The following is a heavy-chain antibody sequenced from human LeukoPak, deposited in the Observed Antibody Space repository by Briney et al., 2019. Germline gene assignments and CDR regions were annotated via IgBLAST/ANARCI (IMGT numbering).Heavy chain of an antibody. CDR3: AELGIAMIGGV. CDR1: AFTFSSYG. V-gene: IGHV3-21*01. CDR2: IYSSGGYM. J-gene: IGHJ6*04. D-gene: IGHD3-10*02. Sequence: GGSLRLSCAASAFTFSSYGMHCVRQAPGKGLEWVSSIYSSGGYMLYADSVKGRFIISRENTKDLLYLQMNSLRAEDTAVYYCAELGIAMIGGVWGKGTTVTISS.